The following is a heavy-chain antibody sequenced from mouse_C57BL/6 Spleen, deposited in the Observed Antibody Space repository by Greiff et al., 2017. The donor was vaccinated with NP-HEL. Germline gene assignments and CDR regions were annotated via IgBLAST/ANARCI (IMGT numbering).Heavy chain of an antibody. D-gene: IGHD1-1*01. J-gene: IGHJ4*01. CDR1: GYTFTSYW. CDR2: IYPSDSET. Sequence: QVQLQQPGAELVRPGSSVKLSCKASGYTFTSYWMDWVKQRPGQGLEWIGNIYPSDSETHYNQKFKDKATLTVDKSSSTAYMQLSSLTSEDSAVYYCARLGDYCYGSDAMDYWGQGTSVTVSS. V-gene: IGHV1-61*01. CDR3: ARLGDYCYGSDAMDY.